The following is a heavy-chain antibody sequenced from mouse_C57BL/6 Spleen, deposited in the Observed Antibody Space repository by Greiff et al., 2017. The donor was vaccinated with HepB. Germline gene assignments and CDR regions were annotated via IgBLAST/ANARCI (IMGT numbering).Heavy chain of an antibody. D-gene: IGHD2-5*01. CDR1: GYSFTGYF. CDR2: INPYNGDT. J-gene: IGHJ1*03. V-gene: IGHV1-20*01. Sequence: VQLQQSGPELVKPGDSVKISCKASGYSFTGYFMNWVMQSHGKSLEWIGRINPYNGDTFYNQKFKGKATLTVDKSSSTAHMELRSLTSEDSAVYYCAWDSNILRHWYFDVWGTGTTVTVSS. CDR3: AWDSNILRHWYFDV.